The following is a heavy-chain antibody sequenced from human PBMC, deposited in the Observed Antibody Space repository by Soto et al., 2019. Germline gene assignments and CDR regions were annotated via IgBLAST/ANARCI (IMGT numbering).Heavy chain of an antibody. D-gene: IGHD3-10*01. CDR2: MTSTSSTK. Sequence: GGTLRLSCAASGFTFCSHTMNWVRQTPGKGLEWISYMTSTSSTKNYADSVKGRFTISRDNANNSLYLQMNSLRDEGTAVYYCARRITMVRGPYYYYAMDVWGQGTTVTVSS. CDR3: ARRITMVRGPYYYYAMDV. CDR1: GFTFCSHT. J-gene: IGHJ6*02. V-gene: IGHV3-48*02.